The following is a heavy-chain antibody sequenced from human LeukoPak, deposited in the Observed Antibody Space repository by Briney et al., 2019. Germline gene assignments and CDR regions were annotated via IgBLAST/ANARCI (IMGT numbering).Heavy chain of an antibody. CDR1: GFTFNSHA. Sequence: PGGSLRLSCAASGFTFNSHAMNWVRQAPGKGLEWVSAISGNDGSTYYADSVKGRFTISRDNSKNTLYLQMNSLRAEDTAVYHCAKGKGYSSSSSDHWGQGTLVTVSS. CDR3: AKGKGYSSSSSDH. J-gene: IGHJ5*02. D-gene: IGHD6-6*01. CDR2: ISGNDGST. V-gene: IGHV3-23*01.